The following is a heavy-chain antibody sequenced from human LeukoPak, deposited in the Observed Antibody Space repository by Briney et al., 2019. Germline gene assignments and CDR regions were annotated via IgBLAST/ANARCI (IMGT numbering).Heavy chain of an antibody. CDR3: ARDPGTVMADY. CDR1: GFTVSSNY. V-gene: IGHV3-66*01. Sequence: QSGGSLRLSCAVSGFTVSSNYMSWVRQAPGKGLEWVSVTYSGGKTYYADSVKGRFTISRDNAKNSLYLQMNSLRAEDTAVYYCARDPGTVMADYWGQGTLVTVSS. J-gene: IGHJ4*02. D-gene: IGHD5-18*01. CDR2: TYSGGKT.